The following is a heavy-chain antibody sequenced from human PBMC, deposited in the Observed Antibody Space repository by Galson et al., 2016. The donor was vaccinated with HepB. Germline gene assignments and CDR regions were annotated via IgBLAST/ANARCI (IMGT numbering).Heavy chain of an antibody. CDR2: ISASNGNT. CDR1: GFPFTSYG. J-gene: IGHJ6*02. Sequence: SVKVSCKASGFPFTSYGITWVRQAPGQGLEWMGWISASNGNTKYAQTFQGRVTMATDTSTSTAYMERRSLRSDDTAVYYCAREGLENFLEWLSPYGTDVWGQGTTVTVSS. D-gene: IGHD3-3*01. CDR3: AREGLENFLEWLSPYGTDV. V-gene: IGHV1-18*01.